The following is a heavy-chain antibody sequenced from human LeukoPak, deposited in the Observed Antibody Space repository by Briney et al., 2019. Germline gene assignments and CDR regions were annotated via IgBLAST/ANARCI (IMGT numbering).Heavy chain of an antibody. CDR1: GFTLGSHW. Sequence: GGSLRLSCAASGFTLGSHWMHWVRQAPGKGLVWVTRISSDGSSTRYADPVKGRFTISRDNAKNTLYLQMSSLRAEDTAVHYCARISLSGWANDYWGQGTLVTVSS. J-gene: IGHJ4*02. V-gene: IGHV3-74*01. CDR3: ARISLSGWANDY. D-gene: IGHD6-19*01. CDR2: ISSDGSST.